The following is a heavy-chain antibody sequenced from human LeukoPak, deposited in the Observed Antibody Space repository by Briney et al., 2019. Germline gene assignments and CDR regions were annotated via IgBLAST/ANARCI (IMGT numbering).Heavy chain of an antibody. V-gene: IGHV3-23*01. CDR1: GFTFSSYA. Sequence: GGSLTLSCAASGFTFSSYAMSWVRQAPGKGLEWVSLIFSTGGATYYADSVRGRFTVHRDNSKNTLYLQMNSLRGEYTAEYYSANRQSHYFDYWGQGTLVTVSS. CDR2: IFSTGGAT. J-gene: IGHJ4*02. CDR3: ANRQSHYFDY. D-gene: IGHD6-6*01.